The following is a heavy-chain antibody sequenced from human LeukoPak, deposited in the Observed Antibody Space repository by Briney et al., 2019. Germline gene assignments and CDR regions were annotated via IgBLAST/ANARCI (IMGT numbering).Heavy chain of an antibody. D-gene: IGHD5-12*01. CDR2: IKQDGSET. V-gene: IGHV3-7*01. Sequence: GGSLRLSCAASGFTFRSYWMTWVRQYPGKGLEWVANIKQDGSETYYADSVKGRFTISRDNAKRSLYLQMNTLRPEDTAVYYCSRDRLGGLDYWGQGTLVTVSS. CDR3: SRDRLGGLDY. CDR1: GFTFRSYW. J-gene: IGHJ4*02.